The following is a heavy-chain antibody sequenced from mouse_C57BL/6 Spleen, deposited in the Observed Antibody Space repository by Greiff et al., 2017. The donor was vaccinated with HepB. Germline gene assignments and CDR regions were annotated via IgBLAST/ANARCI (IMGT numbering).Heavy chain of an antibody. CDR2: IYYSGTI. J-gene: IGHJ2*01. D-gene: IGHD1-1*01. Sequence: EVMLVESGPGLVKPSQTVFLTCTVTGISITTGNYRWSWIRQFPGNKLEWIGYIYYSGTITYNPSHTSRTTITRDTPTNQFFLDMNSLTAEDTATYSCARDYYGLFDYWGQGTTLTVSS. CDR1: GISITTGNYR. CDR3: ARDYYGLFDY. V-gene: IGHV3-5*01.